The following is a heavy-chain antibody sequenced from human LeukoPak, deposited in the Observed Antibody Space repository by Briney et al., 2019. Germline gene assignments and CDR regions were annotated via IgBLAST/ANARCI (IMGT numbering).Heavy chain of an antibody. Sequence: GGSLRLSCAASGFTFSSYSMNWVRQAPGKGLEWVSSISSSSSYTYYADSVKGRFTISRDNAKNSLYLQMNSLRAEDTAVYYCASELRFLSRARGWDRKPYYFDYWGQGTLVTVSS. CDR2: ISSSSSYT. CDR3: ASELRFLSRARGWDRKPYYFDY. CDR1: GFTFSSYS. D-gene: IGHD3-3*01. J-gene: IGHJ4*02. V-gene: IGHV3-21*01.